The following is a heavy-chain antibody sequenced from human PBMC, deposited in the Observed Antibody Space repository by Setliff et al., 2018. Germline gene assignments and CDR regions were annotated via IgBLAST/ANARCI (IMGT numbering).Heavy chain of an antibody. J-gene: IGHJ5*02. Sequence: PGESLKISCKGSGYSFTTYWIGWVRQMPGKGLEWMGVIYPGDSITRYSPSFQGQVTISVDKSINTAYLQWSSLRASDTALYYCARHPYYYGSGTYLDNNNRWFDTGGQGTLVTVSS. CDR3: ARHPYYYGSGTYLDNNNRWFDT. V-gene: IGHV5-51*01. CDR2: IYPGDSIT. CDR1: GYSFTTYW. D-gene: IGHD3-10*01.